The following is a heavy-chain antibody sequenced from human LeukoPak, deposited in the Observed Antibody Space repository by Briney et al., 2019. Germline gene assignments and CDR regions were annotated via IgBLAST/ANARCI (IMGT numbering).Heavy chain of an antibody. CDR1: GFTFTNYW. Sequence: GGSLRLSCAASGFTFTNYWMSWVRQAPGKGLEWVANIKQDGSEKYYVDSVKGRFTISRDNAKNSLYLQMNSLRAEDTAVYYCARDAYVWGSYRRVDYWGQGTLVTVSS. V-gene: IGHV3-7*01. CDR3: ARDAYVWGSYRRVDY. J-gene: IGHJ4*02. D-gene: IGHD3-16*02. CDR2: IKQDGSEK.